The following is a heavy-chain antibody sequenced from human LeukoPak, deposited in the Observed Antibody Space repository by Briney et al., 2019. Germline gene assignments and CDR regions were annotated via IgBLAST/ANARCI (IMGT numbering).Heavy chain of an antibody. CDR1: GYTFTSYG. J-gene: IGHJ5*02. V-gene: IGHV1-18*01. CDR2: ISAYNGNT. D-gene: IGHD3-22*01. CDR3: ARVSYYDSSGYYLGNWFDP. Sequence: ASVKVSFKTSGYTFTSYGISWVRQAPGQGLEWMGWISAYNGNTNYAQKLQGRVTMTTDTSTSTAYMELRSLRSDDTAVYYCARVSYYDSSGYYLGNWFDPWGQGTLVTVSS.